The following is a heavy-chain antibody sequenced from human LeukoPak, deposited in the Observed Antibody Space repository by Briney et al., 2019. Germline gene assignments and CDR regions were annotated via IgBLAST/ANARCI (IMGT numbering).Heavy chain of an antibody. Sequence: GGSLRLSCAASGFTFSSYSMSWVRQAPGKGLEWVSTISNSDGSTYYADSVKGRFTISRDNSENTLYLQMNSLRAEDTAVYYCAKATGYLLWGQGTLVTVSS. V-gene: IGHV3-23*01. CDR3: AKATGYLL. CDR2: ISNSDGST. CDR1: GFTFSSYS. J-gene: IGHJ4*02. D-gene: IGHD1-14*01.